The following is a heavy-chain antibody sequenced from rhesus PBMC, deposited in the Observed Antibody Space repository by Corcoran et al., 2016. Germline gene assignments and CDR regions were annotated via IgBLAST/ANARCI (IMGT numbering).Heavy chain of an antibody. Sequence: EVQLVESGGGLVQPGGSLRLSCAASGFTSEDYAMGGVRQAPGKGLKLVSRISWNCGTIYYAYSVKGRFTISRDNAKNSLFLQMDRLRAEDTAVYYCTRDLYSSCFDYWGQGVLVTVSS. V-gene: IGHV3-134*01. CDR2: ISWNCGTI. CDR1: GFTSEDYA. CDR3: TRDLYSSCFDY. D-gene: IGHD6-13*01. J-gene: IGHJ4*01.